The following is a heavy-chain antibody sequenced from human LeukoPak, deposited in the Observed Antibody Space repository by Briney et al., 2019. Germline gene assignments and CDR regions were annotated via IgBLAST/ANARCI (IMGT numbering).Heavy chain of an antibody. CDR1: GFTFSSYW. J-gene: IGHJ5*02. Sequence: GGSLRLSCAASGFTFSSYWMHWVRQAPGKGLVWVSRINSDGSSTDYADSVKGRFTMSRDNAKNTVYLHMNSLGAEDTAVYYCTSTAPPQIAVTPWGQGTLVTVSS. CDR2: INSDGSST. CDR3: TSTAPPQIAVTP. V-gene: IGHV3-74*01. D-gene: IGHD6-19*01.